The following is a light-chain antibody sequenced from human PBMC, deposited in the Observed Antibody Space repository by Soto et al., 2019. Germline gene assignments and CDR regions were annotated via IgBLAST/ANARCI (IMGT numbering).Light chain of an antibody. V-gene: IGKV1-12*01. Sequence: DIQMTQSPSSVSASVGDRVTITCRASQGISNWLAWYQQKPGKAPKLLIYATSNLQSGVPSRFSGSVSGTDFTLTISSLQPEDFAAYYCQQSSSFPLTFGPGTKVDIK. J-gene: IGKJ3*01. CDR2: ATS. CDR3: QQSSSFPLT. CDR1: QGISNW.